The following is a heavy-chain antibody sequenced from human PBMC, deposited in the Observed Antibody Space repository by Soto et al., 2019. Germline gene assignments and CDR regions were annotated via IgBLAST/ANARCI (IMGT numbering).Heavy chain of an antibody. CDR3: ARVGIAARPVGWFDP. V-gene: IGHV4-30-2*01. D-gene: IGHD6-6*01. CDR1: GGSISSGGYS. Sequence: PSETLSLTCAVSGGSISSGGYSWSWIRQPPGKGLEWIGYIYHSGSTYYNPSLKSRVTISVDRSKNQFSLKLSSVTAADTAVYYCARVGIAARPVGWFDPWGQGTLVTAPQ. CDR2: IYHSGST. J-gene: IGHJ5*02.